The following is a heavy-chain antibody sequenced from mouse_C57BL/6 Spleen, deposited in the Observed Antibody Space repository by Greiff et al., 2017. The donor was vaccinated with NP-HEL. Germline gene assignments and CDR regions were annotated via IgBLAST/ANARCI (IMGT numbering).Heavy chain of an antibody. CDR1: GYTFTDYE. Sequence: QVQLQQSGAELVRPGASVTLSCKASGYTFTDYEMHWVKQTPVHGLEWIGAIDPETGGTAYNQKFKGKAILTADKSSSTAYMELRSLTSEDSAVYYCTRSTVTTRGPGYWGQGTTLTVSS. D-gene: IGHD2-2*01. J-gene: IGHJ2*01. CDR2: IDPETGGT. V-gene: IGHV1-15*01. CDR3: TRSTVTTRGPGY.